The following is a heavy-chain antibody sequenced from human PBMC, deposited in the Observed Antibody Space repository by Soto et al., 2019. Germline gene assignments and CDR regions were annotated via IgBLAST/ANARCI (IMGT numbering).Heavy chain of an antibody. J-gene: IGHJ4*02. CDR3: VKQMTTWTDSFFDF. V-gene: IGHV3-23*01. D-gene: IGHD4-17*01. Sequence: LRLSCVASEFSFSRYAMTWVRQAAGKGLQWVAGLGPDGRNTFYGESVRGRFTISRDNSRNTLYLQMSSLRAEDTAVYFCVKQMTTWTDSFFDFWGQGIQGTVPQ. CDR2: LGPDGRNT. CDR1: EFSFSRYA.